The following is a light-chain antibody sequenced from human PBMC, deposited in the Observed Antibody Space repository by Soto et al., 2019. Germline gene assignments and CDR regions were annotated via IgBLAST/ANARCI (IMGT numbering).Light chain of an antibody. Sequence: QSALTQPRSVSGSPGQSVTISCTGTNSYVGGYDYVSWYQQHPGKAPKLMIYGVTKRPSGVPDRFSGSKSGNTASLTISGLQAEDESDYYCCSHGGRHSYVFGTGTKVTVL. CDR2: GVT. V-gene: IGLV2-11*01. CDR1: NSYVGGYDY. J-gene: IGLJ1*01. CDR3: CSHGGRHSYV.